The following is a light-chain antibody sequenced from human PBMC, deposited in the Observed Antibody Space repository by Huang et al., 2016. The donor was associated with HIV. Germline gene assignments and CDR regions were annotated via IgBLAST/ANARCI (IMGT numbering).Light chain of an antibody. CDR3: HQYNDWPPGT. J-gene: IGKJ1*01. CDR2: GAS. CDR1: QSVSSN. V-gene: IGKV3-15*01. Sequence: EIVMTQSPATLSVSPGERATLSCWASQSVSSNLAWYQLRPGQAPRLLIYGASTSAPGITARFSGSGSGTEFTLTISSLQSEDFAVYYCHQYNDWPPGTFGQGTKVEIK.